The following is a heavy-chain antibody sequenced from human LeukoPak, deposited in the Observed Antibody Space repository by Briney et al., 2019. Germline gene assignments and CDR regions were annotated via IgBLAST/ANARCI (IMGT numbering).Heavy chain of an antibody. J-gene: IGHJ4*02. CDR3: ARMHYYDSSGYYYLNY. Sequence: GASVKVSCKASGGTFSSYAISWVRQAPGQGLEWMGGIIPIFGTANYAQKFQGRVTITTDESTSTAYMELSSLRSEDTAVYYCARMHYYDSSGYYYLNYWGQGTLVTVSS. V-gene: IGHV1-69*05. CDR1: GGTFSSYA. CDR2: IIPIFGTA. D-gene: IGHD3-22*01.